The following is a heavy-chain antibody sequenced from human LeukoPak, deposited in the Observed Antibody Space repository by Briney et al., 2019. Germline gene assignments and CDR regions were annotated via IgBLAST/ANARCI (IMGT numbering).Heavy chain of an antibody. CDR2: INPNSGGT. J-gene: IGHJ4*02. V-gene: IGHV1-2*02. Sequence: GASVTASCKASGYTFTGYYMHWVRQAPGQGLEWMGWINPNSGGTNYAQKFQGRVTMTRDTSISTAYMELSRLRSDDTAVYYCARVKSSGYFEFDYWGQGTLVTVSS. CDR1: GYTFTGYY. D-gene: IGHD3-22*01. CDR3: ARVKSSGYFEFDY.